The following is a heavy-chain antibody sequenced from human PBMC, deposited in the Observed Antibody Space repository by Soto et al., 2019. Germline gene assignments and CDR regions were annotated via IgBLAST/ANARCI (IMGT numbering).Heavy chain of an antibody. D-gene: IGHD3-16*02. Sequence: QVQLVQSGAEVKKPGSSVKVSCTASGDTFSSSTLRWVRQGPGQGLEGMGRIIHIVGIANYAQKCQGTITTNADKTTDTVDMELSSPNAEDTDVYYCARVGYIDSGTLASWGQGTLFIVSS. CDR3: ARVGYIDSGTLAS. CDR2: IIHIVGIA. J-gene: IGHJ4*02. CDR1: GDTFSSST. V-gene: IGHV1-69*02.